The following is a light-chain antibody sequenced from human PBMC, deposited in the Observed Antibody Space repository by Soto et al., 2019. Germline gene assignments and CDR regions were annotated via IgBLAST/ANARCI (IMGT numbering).Light chain of an antibody. Sequence: SVLTQPPSASGTPGQRVNISCSGSSSNIGSNTGNWYQQLPGTATKLLIYSNNQRPSGVPDRFSGSKSGTSASLAISGLQSEDEADYYCAAWDDSLNGYVVFGGGTQLTVL. CDR1: SSNIGSNT. J-gene: IGLJ2*01. CDR2: SNN. V-gene: IGLV1-44*01. CDR3: AAWDDSLNGYVV.